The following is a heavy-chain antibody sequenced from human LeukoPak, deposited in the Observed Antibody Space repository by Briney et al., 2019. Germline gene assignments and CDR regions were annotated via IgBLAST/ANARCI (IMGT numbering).Heavy chain of an antibody. J-gene: IGHJ4*02. CDR1: GGSISSSSYY. CDR3: ARGGVKWIY. V-gene: IGHV4-39*01. D-gene: IGHD2-2*03. CDR2: IFYSGST. Sequence: PSETLSLTCTVSGGSISSSSYYWGWIRQPPGKGLEWIGTIFYSGSTYYNPSLKSRVTISIDTSKNQFSLNLSSVAAADTAVYYCARGGVKWIYWGQGTLVTVSS.